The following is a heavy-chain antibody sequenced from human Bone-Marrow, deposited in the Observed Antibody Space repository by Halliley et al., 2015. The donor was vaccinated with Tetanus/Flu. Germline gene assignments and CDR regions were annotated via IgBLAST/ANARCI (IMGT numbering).Heavy chain of an antibody. J-gene: IGHJ4*02. Sequence: WMGIINPRGGRTRYPQRFQGRVSVTRDTSTSTVYLGLNSLRSDDTAVYYCARGYRSPWYGSDYWGQGTLVTVSS. CDR3: ARGYRSPWYGSDY. V-gene: IGHV1-46*01. CDR2: INPRGGRT. D-gene: IGHD5-12*01.